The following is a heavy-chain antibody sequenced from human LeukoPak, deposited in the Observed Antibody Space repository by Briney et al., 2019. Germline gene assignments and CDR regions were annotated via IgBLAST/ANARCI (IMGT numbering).Heavy chain of an antibody. Sequence: HPGGSLRLSCAASGFTFSSYAMPWVRQAPGKGLEWVAVISYDGSNKYYADSVKGRFTISRDNSKNTLYLQMNSLRAEDTAVYYCARGPGLYDTFDIWGQGTMVTVSS. V-gene: IGHV3-30-3*01. J-gene: IGHJ3*02. CDR2: ISYDGSNK. CDR3: ARGPGLYDTFDI. CDR1: GFTFSSYA. D-gene: IGHD3-9*01.